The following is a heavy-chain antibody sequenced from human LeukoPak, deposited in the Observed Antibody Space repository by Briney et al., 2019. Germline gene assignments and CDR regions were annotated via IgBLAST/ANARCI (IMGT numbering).Heavy chain of an antibody. D-gene: IGHD6-25*01. CDR2: IYYSGST. CDR1: GGSISSYY. J-gene: IGHJ4*02. V-gene: IGHV4-59*08. Sequence: SETLSLTCTVSGGSISSYYWSWIRQPPGKGLEWIGYIYYSGSTNYNPSLKSRVTISVDTSKNQFSLKLSSVTAADTAVYYCARLYQGKRPPDYWGQGTLVTVSS. CDR3: ARLYQGKRPPDY.